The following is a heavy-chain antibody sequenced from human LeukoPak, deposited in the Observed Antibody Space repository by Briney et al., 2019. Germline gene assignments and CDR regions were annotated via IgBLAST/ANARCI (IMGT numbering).Heavy chain of an antibody. CDR2: ISSSGSTI. CDR1: GFTFSDYY. Sequence: GGSLRLSCAASGFTFSDYYMSWLRQAPGKGLEWVSYISSSGSTIYYADSVKGRFTISRDDAKNSLYLQMNSLRAEDTAVYYCARATYCGGDCYNWAHDYWGQGTLVTVSS. V-gene: IGHV3-11*01. D-gene: IGHD2-21*02. CDR3: ARATYCGGDCYNWAHDY. J-gene: IGHJ4*02.